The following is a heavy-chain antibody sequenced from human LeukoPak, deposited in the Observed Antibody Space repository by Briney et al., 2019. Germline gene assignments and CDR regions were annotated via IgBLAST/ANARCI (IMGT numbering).Heavy chain of an antibody. J-gene: IGHJ4*02. V-gene: IGHV4-34*01. Sequence: SETLSLTCAVYGGSFSVYYWSWIRQPPGKGLEWIGEINPSGSTNYNPSLKSRVTISVDTSKNQFSLKLSSVTAADTAVYYCARAALTYYYGSGSSYPDYWGQGTLVTVSS. D-gene: IGHD3-10*01. CDR3: ARAALTYYYGSGSSYPDY. CDR1: GGSFSVYY. CDR2: INPSGST.